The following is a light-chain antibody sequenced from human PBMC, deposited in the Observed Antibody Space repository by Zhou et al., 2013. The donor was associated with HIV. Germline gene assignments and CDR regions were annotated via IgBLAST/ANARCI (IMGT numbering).Light chain of an antibody. V-gene: IGKV3-20*01. CDR3: QQYGSSPAT. J-gene: IGKJ1*01. Sequence: EIVLTQSPDTLSLSPGESATLSCRASQTFSSTYLAWYQHKPGQAPRLLIYGASSRATGIPGRFSGSGSGTDFTLTISRLEPEDFAVYYCQQYGSSPATFGQGTEVEIK. CDR1: QTFSSTY. CDR2: GAS.